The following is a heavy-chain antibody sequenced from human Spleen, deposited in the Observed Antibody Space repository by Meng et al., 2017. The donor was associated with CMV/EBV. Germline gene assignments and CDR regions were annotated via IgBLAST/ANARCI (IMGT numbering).Heavy chain of an antibody. Sequence: GGSLRLSCAASGFTFSMYSMNWVRQAPGKGLEWVSYISSSGSTIYYADSVKGRFTISRDNAKNSLYLQVNSLRAEDTAVYYCARSYDFWSASFDYWGQGTLVTVSS. CDR1: GFTFSMYS. CDR3: ARSYDFWSASFDY. J-gene: IGHJ4*02. D-gene: IGHD3-3*01. V-gene: IGHV3-48*04. CDR2: ISSSGSTI.